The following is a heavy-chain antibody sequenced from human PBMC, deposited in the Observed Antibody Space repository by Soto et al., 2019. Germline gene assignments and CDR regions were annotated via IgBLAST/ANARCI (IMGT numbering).Heavy chain of an antibody. V-gene: IGHV3-21*01. CDR2: ISRSSDYI. Sequence: GGSLRLSCAASGFALSSYSMNWVRRAPGKGLEWVSSISRSSDYIYYANSVKGRFTISRDNAKNSLYLQMNSLRAEDTAVYYCVRDSYSGSYYPYWGQGTLVTVSS. CDR3: VRDSYSGSYYPY. D-gene: IGHD1-26*01. J-gene: IGHJ4*02. CDR1: GFALSSYS.